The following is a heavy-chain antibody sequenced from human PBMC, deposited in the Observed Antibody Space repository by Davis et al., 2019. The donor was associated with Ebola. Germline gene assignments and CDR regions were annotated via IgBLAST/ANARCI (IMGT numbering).Heavy chain of an antibody. D-gene: IGHD5-18*01. J-gene: IGHJ6*03. V-gene: IGHV6-1*01. Sequence: PSETLSLTCVISGDSVSSGGWNWIRQSPSRGLEWLGRTYYYRSKWYIDYAESVRGRIIINPDTSKNQFSLQLNSVTPEDTALYYCARGWLRTGMDVWGEGTTVTV. CDR1: GDSVSSGG. CDR2: TYYYRSKWYI. CDR3: ARGWLRTGMDV.